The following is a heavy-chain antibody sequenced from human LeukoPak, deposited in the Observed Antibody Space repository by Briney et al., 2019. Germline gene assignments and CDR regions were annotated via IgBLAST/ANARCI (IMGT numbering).Heavy chain of an antibody. V-gene: IGHV1-69*06. J-gene: IGHJ4*02. Sequence: SVKVSCKASGGTFSNYATSWVRQAPGQGLEWMGGIIPIFGTANYAQKFRGRVTITADKSTRTAYMELSSLRSEDTAVYYCAKKGASHMWLRLCYFDYWGQGTLVTVSP. CDR1: GGTFSNYA. CDR3: AKKGASHMWLRLCYFDY. D-gene: IGHD5-12*01. CDR2: IIPIFGTA.